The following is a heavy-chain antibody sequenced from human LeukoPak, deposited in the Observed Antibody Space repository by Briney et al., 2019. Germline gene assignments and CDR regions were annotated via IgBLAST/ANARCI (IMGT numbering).Heavy chain of an antibody. CDR2: INPNSGGT. Sequence: ASVKVSCKASGYTFTGYYMHWVRQAPGQGLEWMGWINPNSGGTNYAQKFQGRVTMTRDTSISTAYMELSRLRFDDTAVYYCARDPRYYYDSSGYDWGQGTLVTVSS. V-gene: IGHV1-2*02. D-gene: IGHD3-22*01. J-gene: IGHJ4*02. CDR3: ARDPRYYYDSSGYD. CDR1: GYTFTGYY.